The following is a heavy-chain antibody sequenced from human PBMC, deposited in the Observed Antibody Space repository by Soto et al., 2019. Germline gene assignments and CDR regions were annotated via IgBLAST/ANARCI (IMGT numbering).Heavy chain of an antibody. CDR3: TTLGHYYDSSPLDV. CDR1: GFTFSNAW. D-gene: IGHD3-22*01. Sequence: PGGSLRLSCAASGFTFSNAWMNWVRQAPGEGLEWVGRIKSKTDGGTTDFAAPVKGRFTISRDDSKNTLYLQINSLKTEDSAVYYCTTLGHYYDSSPLDVWGQGTTVTVSS. V-gene: IGHV3-15*07. J-gene: IGHJ6*02. CDR2: IKSKTDGGTT.